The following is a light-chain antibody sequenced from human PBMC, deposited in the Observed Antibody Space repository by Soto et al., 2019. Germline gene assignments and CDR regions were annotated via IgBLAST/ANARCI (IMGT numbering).Light chain of an antibody. CDR3: QQRHMWPIP. J-gene: IGKJ5*01. CDR1: QTFRGL. V-gene: IGKV3-11*01. Sequence: VLTQTPDTLSLSPGERATLSCRASQTFRGLLAWYQQKPGQAPRLLIYDAYNRAADIPPRFSGSGSGTDFTLTISRIEPEDSAVYYCQQRHMWPIPFGQGTRLEIK. CDR2: DAY.